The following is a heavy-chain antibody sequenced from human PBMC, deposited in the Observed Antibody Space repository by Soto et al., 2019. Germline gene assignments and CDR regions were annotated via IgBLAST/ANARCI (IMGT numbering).Heavy chain of an antibody. J-gene: IGHJ6*02. V-gene: IGHV4-4*02. CDR1: GASISNTNW. Sequence: QVQLQESGPGLVKPSGTLSLTCAVSGASISNTNWWSWVRQPPGKGLEWIGEIYHGGSTTYNPSLTRRLAMSPDKSTYPFSLQLPPAPAADTAGYYCARERRVVGAGKYYYYGMDAWGQGTTVTVSS. CDR3: ARERRVVGAGKYYYYGMDA. CDR2: IYHGGST. D-gene: IGHD1-26*01.